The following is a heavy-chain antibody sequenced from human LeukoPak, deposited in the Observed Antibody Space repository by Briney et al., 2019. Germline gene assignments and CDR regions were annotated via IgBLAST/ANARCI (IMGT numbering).Heavy chain of an antibody. V-gene: IGHV1-18*01. CDR1: GYTFTSYG. J-gene: IGHJ4*02. D-gene: IGHD3-22*01. CDR3: ARGAVYVAYYYDSSGSPFDY. Sequence: GASVKVSCKASGYTFTSYGISWVRQAPGQGLEWMGWISAYNGNTNYAQKLQGRVTMTTDTSTSTAYMELRSLRSDDTAVYYCARGAVYVAYYYDSSGSPFDYWGQGTLVTVSS. CDR2: ISAYNGNT.